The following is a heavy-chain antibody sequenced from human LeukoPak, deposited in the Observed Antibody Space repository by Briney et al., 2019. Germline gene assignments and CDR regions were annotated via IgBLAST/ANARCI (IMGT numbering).Heavy chain of an antibody. J-gene: IGHJ4*02. CDR3: ARGVENTNGYYYVFDY. Sequence: PGGSLRLSCAASGFTFSNYWMSWVRQAPGKGLEWVANIKQDASEKYYVDSVKGRFTISRDNAQNSLYLQMNTLRAEDTAVYYCARGVENTNGYYYVFDYWGQGTLVTVSS. V-gene: IGHV3-7*01. CDR1: GFTFSNYW. D-gene: IGHD3-22*01. CDR2: IKQDASEK.